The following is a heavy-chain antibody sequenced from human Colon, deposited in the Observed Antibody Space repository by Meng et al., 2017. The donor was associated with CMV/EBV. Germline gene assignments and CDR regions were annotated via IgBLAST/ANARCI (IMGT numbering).Heavy chain of an antibody. D-gene: IGHD1-26*01. J-gene: IGHJ4*02. CDR3: ARDPSGSRVPFDY. CDR1: GYTFSDYH. CDR2: INSNSGAT. Sequence: GRLVRSWAEVKKPGASVKVSCKASGYTFSDYHIHWVRQAPGQGLEWMGWINSNSGATDYAQKFQGRLTMTRDTSITTVYMELSSLRSDDTAVYYCARDPSGSRVPFDYWGQGSLVTVSS. V-gene: IGHV1-2*02.